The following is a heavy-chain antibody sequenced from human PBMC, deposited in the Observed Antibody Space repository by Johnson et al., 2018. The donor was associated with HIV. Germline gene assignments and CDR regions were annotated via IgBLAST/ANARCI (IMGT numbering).Heavy chain of an antibody. Sequence: VQLVESGGGLVKPGGSLRLSCAASGFTFSNAWMSWVRQAPGKGLAWVGRIKSNTDGGTTDYAAPVKGRVTISRDDSKNTLYLQMNSLKTEDTAVYYCTTDLASDAFDIWGQGTMVTVSS. CDR1: GFTFSNAW. J-gene: IGHJ3*02. V-gene: IGHV3-15*01. CDR3: TTDLASDAFDI. CDR2: IKSNTDGGTT.